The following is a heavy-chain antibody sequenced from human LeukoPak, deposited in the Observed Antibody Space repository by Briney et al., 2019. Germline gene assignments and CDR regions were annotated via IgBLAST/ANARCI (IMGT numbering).Heavy chain of an antibody. CDR2: FHPEDGET. V-gene: IGHV1-24*01. D-gene: IGHD3-10*01. CDR3: ATGPARRITMVRGVIITGY. CDR1: GYTLTELS. J-gene: IGHJ4*02. Sequence: GASVTVSCTVSGYTLTELSMHWVRQAPGKGLEWMGGFHPEDGETIYAQKFQGRVTMTEDTSTDTAYMELSSLRSEDTAVYYCATGPARRITMVRGVIITGYWGQGTLVTVSS.